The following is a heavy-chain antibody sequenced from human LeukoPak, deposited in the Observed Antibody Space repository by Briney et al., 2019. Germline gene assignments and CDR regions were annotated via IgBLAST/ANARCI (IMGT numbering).Heavy chain of an antibody. J-gene: IGHJ5*02. CDR3: ARAYSSSWYFNWFDP. V-gene: IGHV4-38-2*02. Sequence: SETLSLTCTVSGGSISSGYFWSWIRQPPGKGLEWIGTIYNSGSTYYNASLESRVTISVDTSKNQFSLKLSSVTAADTAVYYCARAYSSSWYFNWFDPWGQGTLVTVSS. CDR2: IYNSGST. CDR1: GGSISSGYF. D-gene: IGHD6-13*01.